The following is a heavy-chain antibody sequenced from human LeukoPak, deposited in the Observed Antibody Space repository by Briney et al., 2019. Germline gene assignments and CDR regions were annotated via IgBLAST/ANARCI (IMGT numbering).Heavy chain of an antibody. CDR1: GGTFSSYA. V-gene: IGHV1-69*04. D-gene: IGHD5-24*01. CDR3: ARDGVATIPPYYYYGMDV. CDR2: IIPILGIA. Sequence: SVRVSCKASGGTFSSYAISWVRQAPGQGLEWMGRIIPILGIANYAQKFQGRVTITADKSTSTAYMELSSLRSEDTAVYYCARDGVATIPPYYYYGMDVWGQGTTVTVSS. J-gene: IGHJ6*02.